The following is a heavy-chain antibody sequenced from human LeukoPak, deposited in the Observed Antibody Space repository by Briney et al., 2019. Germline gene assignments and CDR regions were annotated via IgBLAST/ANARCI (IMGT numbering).Heavy chain of an antibody. CDR3: ASFWSGFGEHDAFDI. V-gene: IGHV4-30-2*01. CDR1: GGSISSGGYY. D-gene: IGHD3-3*01. CDR2: TYHSGST. Sequence: SQTLSLTCTVSGGSISSGGYYWSWIRQPPGKGLEWIGYTYHSGSTYYNPSLKSRVTISVDRSKNQFSLKLSSVTAADTAVYYCASFWSGFGEHDAFDIWGQGTMVTVSS. J-gene: IGHJ3*02.